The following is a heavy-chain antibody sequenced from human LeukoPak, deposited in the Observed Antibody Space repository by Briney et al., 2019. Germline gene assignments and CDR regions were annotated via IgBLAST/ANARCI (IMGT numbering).Heavy chain of an antibody. V-gene: IGHV4-30-4*01. CDR3: ARDRAVTRDFDY. D-gene: IGHD4-17*01. J-gene: IGHJ4*02. CDR1: GGSISSGDYY. Sequence: SETLSLTCTVSGGSISSGDYYWSWIRQPPGKGLEWIGYIYYSGSTYYNPSLKSRVTISVDTSKNQFSLKPSSVTAADTAVYYCARDRAVTRDFDYWGQGTLVTVSS. CDR2: IYYSGST.